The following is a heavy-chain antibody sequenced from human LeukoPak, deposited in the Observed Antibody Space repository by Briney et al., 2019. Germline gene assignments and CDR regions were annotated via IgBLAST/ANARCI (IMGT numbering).Heavy chain of an antibody. J-gene: IGHJ5*02. Sequence: SETLSLTCTVSGGSISSGGYYWSWIRQHPGKGLEWIGYIYYSGSTYYNPSLKSRVTISVDTSKNQFSLKLSSVTAADTAVYYCARDMYDSRGYLSLRPNNWFDPWGQGTLVTVSS. CDR1: GGSISSGGYY. D-gene: IGHD3-22*01. CDR3: ARDMYDSRGYLSLRPNNWFDP. V-gene: IGHV4-31*03. CDR2: IYYSGST.